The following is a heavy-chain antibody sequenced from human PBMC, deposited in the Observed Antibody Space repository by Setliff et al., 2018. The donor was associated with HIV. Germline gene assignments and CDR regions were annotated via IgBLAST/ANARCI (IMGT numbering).Heavy chain of an antibody. J-gene: IGHJ4*01. CDR2: INYGGAP. V-gene: IGHV4-39*07. Sequence: LSLTCTVSTDSLSSSTNHWGWIRQPPGKGLEWIGNINYGGAPYYNPSLKSRVTISIDTSKSQFSLKLTSVTAADTAVYFCARDPHYFDTSGYYSYFYFDYWGHGTLVTVS. CDR3: ARDPHYFDTSGYYSYFYFDY. CDR1: TDSLSSSTNH. D-gene: IGHD3-22*01.